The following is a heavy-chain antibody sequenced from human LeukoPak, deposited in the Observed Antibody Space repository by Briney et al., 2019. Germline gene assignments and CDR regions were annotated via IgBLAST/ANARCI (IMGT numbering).Heavy chain of an antibody. CDR1: GFTFSSYS. Sequence: GGSLRLSCAASGFTFSSYSMNWVRQDPGTALEWVSSISSSSSYIYYADSVKGRFTISRDNAKNSLYLQMNSLRAEDTAVYYCARDLTYYDFWSGDIFGGEYYFDYWGQGTLVTVSS. V-gene: IGHV3-21*01. D-gene: IGHD3-3*01. CDR2: ISSSSSYI. J-gene: IGHJ4*02. CDR3: ARDLTYYDFWSGDIFGGEYYFDY.